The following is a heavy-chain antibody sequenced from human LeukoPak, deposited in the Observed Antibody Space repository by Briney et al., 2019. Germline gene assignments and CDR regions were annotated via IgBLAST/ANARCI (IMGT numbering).Heavy chain of an antibody. CDR1: GVSISSYY. V-gene: IGHV4-4*07. CDR3: AREGSSSFEGWFDP. J-gene: IGHJ5*02. CDR2: IYTSGST. Sequence: SETLSLTCTVSGVSISSYYWSWIRQPAGKGLEWIGRIYTSGSTNYNPSLKSRVTMSVDTSKNQFSLKLSSVTAADTAVYYCAREGSSSFEGWFDPWGQGTLVTVSS. D-gene: IGHD6-13*01.